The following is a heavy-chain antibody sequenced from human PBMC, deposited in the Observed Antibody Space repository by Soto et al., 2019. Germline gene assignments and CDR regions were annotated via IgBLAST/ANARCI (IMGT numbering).Heavy chain of an antibody. Sequence: WLSMRVSRRVAGCTFVTLGVHWVRKEPGKGLGWVSYISSTSSAIYYADSVKGRFTISRDNAKNSLYLQMNSLRDEDTAVYYCARVESRIASRSGFWGQGTLVTVSS. CDR1: GCTFVTLG. CDR3: ARVESRIASRSGF. V-gene: IGHV3-48*02. D-gene: IGHD6-25*01. CDR2: ISSTSSAI. J-gene: IGHJ4*02.